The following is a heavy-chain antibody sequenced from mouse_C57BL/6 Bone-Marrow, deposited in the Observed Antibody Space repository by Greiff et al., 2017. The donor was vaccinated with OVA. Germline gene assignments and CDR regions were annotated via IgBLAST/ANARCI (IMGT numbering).Heavy chain of an antibody. Sequence: EVQLVESGGGLVKPGGSLKLSCAASGFTFSSYAMSWVRQTPEKRLEWVATISDGGSYTYYPDNVKGRFTISRDNAKNNLYLQMSHLKSEDTAMYYCARGDITTVVAPYYFDYWGQGTTLTVSS. CDR3: ARGDITTVVAPYYFDY. V-gene: IGHV5-4*01. D-gene: IGHD1-1*01. CDR2: ISDGGSYT. J-gene: IGHJ2*01. CDR1: GFTFSSYA.